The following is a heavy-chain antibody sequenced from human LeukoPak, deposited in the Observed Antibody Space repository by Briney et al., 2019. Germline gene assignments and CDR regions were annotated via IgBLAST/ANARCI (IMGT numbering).Heavy chain of an antibody. Sequence: SETLSLTCTVSGGSISSYYWSWIRQPPGKGLEWIGYIYYSGSTYYNPSLKSRVPISVDTSKNQFSLKLSSVTAADTAVYYCARLSYSGYDYDYWGQGTLVTVSS. CDR3: ARLSYSGYDYDY. D-gene: IGHD5-12*01. J-gene: IGHJ4*02. CDR2: IYYSGST. CDR1: GGSISSYY. V-gene: IGHV4-59*01.